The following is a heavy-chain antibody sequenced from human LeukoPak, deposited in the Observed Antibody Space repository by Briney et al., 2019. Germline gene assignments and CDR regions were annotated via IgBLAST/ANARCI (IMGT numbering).Heavy chain of an antibody. Sequence: SETLSLTCTVSGGSISSYYWSWIRQPPGKGLEWIGDIYYSGSTNYNPSLKNRVTISVDTSKNQFSLKLSSVTAADTAVYYCARGRIAVAGTKNYFDYWGRGTLVTVSS. CDR3: ARGRIAVAGTKNYFDY. D-gene: IGHD6-19*01. CDR2: IYYSGST. J-gene: IGHJ4*02. V-gene: IGHV4-59*01. CDR1: GGSISSYY.